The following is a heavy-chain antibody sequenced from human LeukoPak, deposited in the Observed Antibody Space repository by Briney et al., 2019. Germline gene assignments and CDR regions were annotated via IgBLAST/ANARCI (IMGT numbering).Heavy chain of an antibody. J-gene: IGHJ4*02. Sequence: PSETLSLTCTVSGGSISSSSYYCGWIRQPPGKGLEWIGSIYYSGSTYYNPSLKSRVTISVDTSKNQFSLKLSSVTAADTAVYYCASIFRGWYYFDYWGQGTLVTVSS. CDR3: ASIFRGWYYFDY. CDR2: IYYSGST. CDR1: GGSISSSSYY. D-gene: IGHD6-19*01. V-gene: IGHV4-39*01.